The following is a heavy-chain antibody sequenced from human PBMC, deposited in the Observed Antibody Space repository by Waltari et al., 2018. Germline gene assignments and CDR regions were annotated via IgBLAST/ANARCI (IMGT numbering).Heavy chain of an antibody. V-gene: IGHV4-39*01. CDR3: ARDPARSNWFDP. D-gene: IGHD6-6*01. J-gene: IGHJ5*02. Sequence: QLQLQESGPGLVKPSETLSLTCTASGGSISSSSYYWGWIRQPPGKGLEWIGSIYYSGSTYYNPSLKSRVTISVDTSKNQFSLKLSSVTAADTAVYYCARDPARSNWFDPWGQGTLVTVSS. CDR2: IYYSGST. CDR1: GGSISSSSYY.